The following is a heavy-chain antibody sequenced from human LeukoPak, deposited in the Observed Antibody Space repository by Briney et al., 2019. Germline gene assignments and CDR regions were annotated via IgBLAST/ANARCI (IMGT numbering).Heavy chain of an antibody. CDR3: ASTDIPYCSGGSCYLLGY. J-gene: IGHJ4*02. D-gene: IGHD2-15*01. Sequence: PGRSLRVSCAGSGFPFSGYAMHRVRQAPGKGLEWVAVILYDGINEYYADSVKGRFTISRDNSKNTLYLQMNSLRAEDTAVYYCASTDIPYCSGGSCYLLGYWGQGTLVTVSS. CDR1: GFPFSGYA. V-gene: IGHV3-30*04. CDR2: ILYDGINE.